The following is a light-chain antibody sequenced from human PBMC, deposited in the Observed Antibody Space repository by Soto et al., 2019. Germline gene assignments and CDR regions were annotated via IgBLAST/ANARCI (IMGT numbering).Light chain of an antibody. J-gene: IGKJ1*01. CDR2: GIS. Sequence: EIGLTQSPGTLSLSPGERATLSCRASHTISSSYLAWYQQKPGQAPRLLMYGISRRATGIPDRFSGSGSGTDFTLTITRLEPEDFAVYYCQQYVTSSPRTFGQGTEVEIK. CDR3: QQYVTSSPRT. V-gene: IGKV3-20*01. CDR1: HTISSSY.